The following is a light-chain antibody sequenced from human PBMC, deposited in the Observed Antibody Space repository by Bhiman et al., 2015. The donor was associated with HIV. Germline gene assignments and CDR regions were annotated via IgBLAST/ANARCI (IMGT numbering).Light chain of an antibody. CDR3: SSYTSSSTAYV. CDR1: SSDVGGYNY. V-gene: IGLV2-14*03. Sequence: QSALTQPASVSGSPGQSITISCTGTSSDVGGYNYVSWYQQHPGKAPKLMIYDVSNRPSGVSNRFSGSKSGNTASLTFSGLQAEDEADYYCSSYTSSSTAYVFGTGTKVTVL. CDR2: DVS. J-gene: IGLJ1*01.